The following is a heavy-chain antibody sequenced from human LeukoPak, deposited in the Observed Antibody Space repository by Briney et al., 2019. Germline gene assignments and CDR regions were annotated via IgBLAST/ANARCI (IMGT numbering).Heavy chain of an antibody. CDR3: ARRLDREFDY. Sequence: GESLKISCKGSGYSFTSYWIGWVRQMPGKGLEWMGIIYPGDSDIRYSPSFQGQVTISADKSITTAYLQWSSLQASDTAMYYCARRLDREFDYWGQGTLVTVSS. J-gene: IGHJ4*02. CDR1: GYSFTSYW. V-gene: IGHV5-51*01. D-gene: IGHD3-10*01. CDR2: IYPGDSDI.